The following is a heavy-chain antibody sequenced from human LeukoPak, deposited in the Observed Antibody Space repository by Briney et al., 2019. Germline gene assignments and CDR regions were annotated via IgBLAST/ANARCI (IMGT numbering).Heavy chain of an antibody. CDR2: ISGLSSYT. CDR1: GFTFSDYD. J-gene: IGHJ4*02. CDR3: GRAFPPLRTSSAGDL. V-gene: IGHV3-21*01. Sequence: GGSLRLSCSASGFTFSDYDMDWVRQAPGKGLEWVSSISGLSSYTYYGESVKGRFSISRDNAKNSLYLQMNSLGAEDTATYYCGRAFPPLRTSSAGDLWCQGILVTVSS. D-gene: IGHD3-16*01.